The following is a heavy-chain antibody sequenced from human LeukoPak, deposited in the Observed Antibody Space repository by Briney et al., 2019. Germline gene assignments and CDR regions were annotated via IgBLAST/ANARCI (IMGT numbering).Heavy chain of an antibody. Sequence: GGSLRLSCAASGFTVSSNYMSWVRQAPGKGLEWVSVIYSGGSTYYADSVKGRFTISRDNSKNTLSLQMNSLRAEDTAVYDCARSGEMATIMGDWGQGTLVTVSS. V-gene: IGHV3-53*01. CDR2: IYSGGST. D-gene: IGHD5-24*01. CDR1: GFTVSSNY. J-gene: IGHJ4*02. CDR3: ARSGEMATIMGD.